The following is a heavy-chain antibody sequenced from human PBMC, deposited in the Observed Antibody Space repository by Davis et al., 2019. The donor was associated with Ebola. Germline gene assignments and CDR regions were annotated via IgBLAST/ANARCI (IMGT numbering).Heavy chain of an antibody. Sequence: MPGGSLRLSCTVSGGSFTSYYWSWIRQSPGKGLEWIGFIDYIESANYNPSLKSRVTISIDTSKNQLSLNLRSVAAADTAVYYCARDYYDSSGYLFYFESWGQGTLVTVSS. CDR1: GGSFTSYY. CDR2: IDYIESA. V-gene: IGHV4-59*01. J-gene: IGHJ4*02. CDR3: ARDYYDSSGYLFYFES. D-gene: IGHD3-22*01.